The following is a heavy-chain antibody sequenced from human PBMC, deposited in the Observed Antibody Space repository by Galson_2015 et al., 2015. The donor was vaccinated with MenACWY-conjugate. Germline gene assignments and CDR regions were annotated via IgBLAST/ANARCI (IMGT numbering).Heavy chain of an antibody. Sequence: SLRLSCAASGFTFSDYYMSWIRQVPGKGLEWISYISNSGTTIPYADSMKGRFTISRDNARNSLYLQMNSLRAEDTAIYYCARAPISVTGLFYSYFMDVWGKGTTVIVSS. CDR3: ARAPISVTGLFYSYFMDV. CDR1: GFTFSDYY. D-gene: IGHD6-19*01. CDR2: ISNSGTTI. V-gene: IGHV3-11*01. J-gene: IGHJ6*03.